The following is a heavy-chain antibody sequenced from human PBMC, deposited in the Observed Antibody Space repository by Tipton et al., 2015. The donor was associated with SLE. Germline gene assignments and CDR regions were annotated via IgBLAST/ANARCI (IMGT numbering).Heavy chain of an antibody. CDR2: IYSTGGS. J-gene: IGHJ4*02. CDR1: GGSISTYY. Sequence: TLSLTCTVSGGSISTYYWSCIRQTAGKGLEWVGRIYSTGGSNYNPSLKSRVTMSVDMSKNQFSLKLTSVTAADTAVYYCARGVYDSSGNYYVDYWGQGALVTVSS. V-gene: IGHV4-4*07. CDR3: ARGVYDSSGNYYVDY. D-gene: IGHD3-22*01.